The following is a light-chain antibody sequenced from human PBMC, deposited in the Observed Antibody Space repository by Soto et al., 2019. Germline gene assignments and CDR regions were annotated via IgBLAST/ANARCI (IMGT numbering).Light chain of an antibody. V-gene: IGLV2-8*01. CDR1: SSDVGGYNY. Sequence: QSVLTQPPSASGSPGQSVTISCTGTSSDVGGYNYVSWYQQQPGKAPKLMIYEVSKRPSGVPDRFSGSKSGNTASLTVAGLQDEDEDYYYFSSYAGSLYVFGTGTKVTVL. J-gene: IGLJ1*01. CDR2: EVS. CDR3: SSYAGSLYV.